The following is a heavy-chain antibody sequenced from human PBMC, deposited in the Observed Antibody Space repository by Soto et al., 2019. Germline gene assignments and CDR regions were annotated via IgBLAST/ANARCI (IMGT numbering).Heavy chain of an antibody. J-gene: IGHJ4*02. D-gene: IGHD3-9*01. CDR3: TTDLTLRYFDWLLQDDY. CDR1: GFTFSNAW. Sequence: PGGSLRLSCAASGFTFSNAWMNWVRQAPGKGLEWVGRIKSKTDGGTTDYAAPVKGRFTISRDDSKNTLYLQMNSLKTEDTAVYYFTTDLTLRYFDWLLQDDYWGQGTLVTVSS. CDR2: IKSKTDGGTT. V-gene: IGHV3-15*07.